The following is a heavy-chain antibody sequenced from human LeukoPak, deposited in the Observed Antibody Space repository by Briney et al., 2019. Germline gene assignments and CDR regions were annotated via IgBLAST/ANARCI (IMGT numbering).Heavy chain of an antibody. J-gene: IGHJ4*02. CDR3: AKDGFRADCSDGSCYPFGY. Sequence: PGGSLRLSCAASGFTFSNYAMSWVRQAPGKGLEWISLSSVSGGNTYYADSVKGRFTISRDNSKNTLYLQMSSLRAEDTALYYCAKDGFRADCSDGSCYPFGYWGQGTLVTVSS. CDR2: SSVSGGNT. CDR1: GFTFSNYA. V-gene: IGHV3-23*01. D-gene: IGHD2-15*01.